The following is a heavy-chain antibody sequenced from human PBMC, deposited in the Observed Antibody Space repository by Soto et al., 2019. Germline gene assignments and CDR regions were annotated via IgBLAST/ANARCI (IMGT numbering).Heavy chain of an antibody. CDR1: GYTFTSYG. J-gene: IGHJ6*03. Sequence: GASVKVSCKASGYTFTSYGISWVRQAPGQGLEWMGWISAYNGNTNYAQKLQGRVTMTTDTSTSTAYMELSSLRSEDTAMYYCATYYYVFMDVWGKGTTVTVSS. D-gene: IGHD3-10*02. CDR2: ISAYNGNT. V-gene: IGHV1-18*01. CDR3: ATYYYVFMDV.